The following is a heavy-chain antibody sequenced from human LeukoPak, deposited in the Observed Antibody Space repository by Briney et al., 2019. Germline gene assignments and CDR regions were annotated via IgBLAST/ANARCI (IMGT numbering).Heavy chain of an antibody. V-gene: IGHV4-34*01. Sequence: ASETLSLTCAVYGGSFSGYYWSWIRQPPGKGLEWIGEINHSGSTNYNPSLKSRVTISVDTSKNQFSLKLSSVTAADTAVYYCATQVLLWFGELIDYWGQGTLVAVS. D-gene: IGHD3-10*01. CDR1: GGSFSGYY. CDR2: INHSGST. J-gene: IGHJ4*02. CDR3: ATQVLLWFGELIDY.